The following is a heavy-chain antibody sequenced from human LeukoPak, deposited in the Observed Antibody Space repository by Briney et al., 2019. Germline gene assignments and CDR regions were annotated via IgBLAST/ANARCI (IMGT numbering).Heavy chain of an antibody. CDR1: GLTFSSYA. J-gene: IGHJ3*02. Sequence: GGSLRLSCAASGLTFSSYAMHWVRQAPGKGLELCSVIGAGGAFTHYADSVKGRFTISSDNSKNTLYLQMNSLRAEDTALYFCAKESNAFDIWGQGTMVTVSS. V-gene: IGHV3-23*01. CDR3: AKESNAFDI. CDR2: IGAGGAFT.